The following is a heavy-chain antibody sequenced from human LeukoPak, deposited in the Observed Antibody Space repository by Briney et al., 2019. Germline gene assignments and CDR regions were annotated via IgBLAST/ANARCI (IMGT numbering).Heavy chain of an antibody. CDR1: GFTVRSNY. D-gene: IGHD6-6*01. CDR3: ARDRSSGAARPYDYYGMDG. V-gene: IGHV3-53*04. J-gene: IGHJ6*02. Sequence: GGSLRLSCAASGFTVRSNYMRWVRQAPGKGLEWVSVIYSGGSTYYADSVNGRFTVSRHNSKNTLYLQMNSLRAECTAVYYCARDRSSGAARPYDYYGMDGWGQGTTVTVSS. CDR2: IYSGGST.